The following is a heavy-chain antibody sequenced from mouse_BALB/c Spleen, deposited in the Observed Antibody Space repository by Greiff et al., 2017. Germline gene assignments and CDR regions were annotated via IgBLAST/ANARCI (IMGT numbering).Heavy chain of an antibody. CDR1: GYSITSDYA. CDR3: ARFGIPSFPWFAY. V-gene: IGHV3-2*02. D-gene: IGHD1-1*01. Sequence: DVKLQESGPGLVKPSQSLSLTCTVTGYSITSDYAWNWIRQFPGNKLEWMGYISYSGSTSYNPSLKSRISITRDTSKNQFFLQLNSVTTEDTATYYCARFGIPSFPWFAYWGQGTLVTVSA. CDR2: ISYSGST. J-gene: IGHJ3*01.